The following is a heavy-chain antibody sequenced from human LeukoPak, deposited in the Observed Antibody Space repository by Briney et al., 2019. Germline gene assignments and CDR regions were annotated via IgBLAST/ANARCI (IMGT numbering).Heavy chain of an antibody. D-gene: IGHD3-16*01. V-gene: IGHV3-74*01. CDR2: INSDGN. Sequence: GGSLRLSCEASGFTLSTYWIHWVRQPPGKGLVWVSRINSDGNSFADSVKGRFTISRDNAKNTVYLQMNSLRAEDTAVYFCARGYTFGTLDYWGQGALVTVSS. J-gene: IGHJ4*02. CDR1: GFTLSTYW. CDR3: ARGYTFGTLDY.